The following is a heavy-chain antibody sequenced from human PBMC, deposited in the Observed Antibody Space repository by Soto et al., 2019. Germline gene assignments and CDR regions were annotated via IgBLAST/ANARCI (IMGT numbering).Heavy chain of an antibody. J-gene: IGHJ4*02. V-gene: IGHV4-59*01. CDR2: IYYSGST. D-gene: IGHD3-22*01. CDR1: GGSISSYY. CDR3: AGSSGYYVYYY. Sequence: PSETLSLTCTVSGGSISSYYWSWIRQPPGKGLEWIGYIYYSGSTNYNPSLKSRVTISVDTSKNQFSLKLSSVTAADTAVYYCAGSSGYYVYYYWGQGTLVNVSS.